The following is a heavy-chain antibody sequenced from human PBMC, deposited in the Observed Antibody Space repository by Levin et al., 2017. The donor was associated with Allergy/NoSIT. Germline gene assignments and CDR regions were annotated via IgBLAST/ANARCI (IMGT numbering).Heavy chain of an antibody. J-gene: IGHJ4*02. D-gene: IGHD1-26*01. CDR1: GFTFSSYA. Sequence: GGSLRLSCAASGFTFSSYAMSWVRQAPGKGLEWVSGISGSDGNTYYADSVKGRFTISRDNSKNTVYLQMNSLRAEDTAVYYCAKGLVGATLYFFDFWGQGTLVTVSS. V-gene: IGHV3-23*01. CDR2: ISGSDGNT. CDR3: AKGLVGATLYFFDF.